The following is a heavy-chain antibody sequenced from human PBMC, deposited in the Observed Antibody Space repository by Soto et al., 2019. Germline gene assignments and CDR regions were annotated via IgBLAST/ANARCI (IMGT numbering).Heavy chain of an antibody. V-gene: IGHV3-48*01. CDR2: ISNSGSHI. Sequence: EVQLVESGGGLVQPGGSLRLSCAASGFTFSDFAMNWVRQAPGKGLEWVAYISNSGSHISYAGSVKGRFTISRDNGKNSLSLQMNSLRAEDTAVYYCATLRRGVTSLYWGQGTLVTVSS. D-gene: IGHD2-21*02. CDR3: ATLRRGVTSLY. J-gene: IGHJ4*02. CDR1: GFTFSDFA.